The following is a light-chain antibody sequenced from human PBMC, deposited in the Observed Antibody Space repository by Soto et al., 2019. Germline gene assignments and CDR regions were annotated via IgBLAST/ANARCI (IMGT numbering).Light chain of an antibody. J-gene: IGKJ4*01. Sequence: DIQMTQSPSSLSASVGDRVTITCRASQSISSYLNWYQHKPGKAPKLLIYAASSLQSGVPFRFSGSGSGTDFTLTISSLQPEDVAIYYCQQSYSIPLTFGGGTKVDIK. CDR2: AAS. V-gene: IGKV1-39*01. CDR1: QSISSY. CDR3: QQSYSIPLT.